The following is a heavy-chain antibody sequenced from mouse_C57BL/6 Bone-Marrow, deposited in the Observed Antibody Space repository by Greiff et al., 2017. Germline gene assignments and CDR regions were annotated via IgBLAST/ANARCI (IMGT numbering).Heavy chain of an antibody. CDR2: IRNKANGYTT. Sequence: EVQGVESGGGLVQPGGSLSLSCAASGFTFTDYYMSWVRQPPGKALEWLGFIRNKANGYTTEYSASVKGRFTISRDNSQSILYLQMNALRAEDSATYYCARCYYGSNYAMDYWGQGTSVTVSS. CDR1: GFTFTDYY. CDR3: ARCYYGSNYAMDY. D-gene: IGHD1-1*01. J-gene: IGHJ4*01. V-gene: IGHV7-3*01.